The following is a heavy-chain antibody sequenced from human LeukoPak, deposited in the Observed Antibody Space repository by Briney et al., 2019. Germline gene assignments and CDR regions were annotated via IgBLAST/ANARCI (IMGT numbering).Heavy chain of an antibody. CDR1: GGSISSCTYS. Sequence: SETLSLTCAVSGGSISSCTYSWGWIRQPPGKGLEWIGSFSCSGSTYYNPSLKSRVTISVDTSKSQFSLYMDSVTAADTAVYYCARDWNCYAYWGQGTLVTVSS. V-gene: IGHV4-39*07. J-gene: IGHJ4*02. D-gene: IGHD1-7*01. CDR2: FSCSGST. CDR3: ARDWNCYAY.